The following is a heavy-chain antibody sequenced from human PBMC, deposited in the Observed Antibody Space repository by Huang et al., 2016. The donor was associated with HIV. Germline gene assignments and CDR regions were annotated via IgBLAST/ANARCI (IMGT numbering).Heavy chain of an antibody. Sequence: QVQLQQWGAQLLRPSETLSLTCAVYGGSFTDYFWTWIRQTPGKGLQWIGEISHDVTTTPGPSRRGRVTMSIDTSKTQFSLKMTSSTAADTATYYCARATATVGYYFFYGLDVWGKGTSVTVS. CDR3: ARATATVGYYFFYGLDV. V-gene: IGHV4-34*02. D-gene: IGHD2-21*02. CDR2: ISHDVTT. CDR1: GGSFTDYF. J-gene: IGHJ6*04.